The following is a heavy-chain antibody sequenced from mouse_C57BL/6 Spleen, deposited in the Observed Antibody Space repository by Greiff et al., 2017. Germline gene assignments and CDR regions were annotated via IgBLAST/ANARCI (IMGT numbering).Heavy chain of an antibody. CDR2: IHPNSGST. J-gene: IGHJ1*03. V-gene: IGHV1-64*01. CDR1: GYTFTSYW. D-gene: IGHD1-1*01. Sequence: VQLQQSGAELVKPGASVELSCKASGYTFTSYWMHWVKQRPGQGLEWIGMIHPNSGSTNYNEKFKSKATLTVDKSSSTAYMQLSSLTSEDSAVYYCAGISTVPRAYFDVWGTGTTVTVSS. CDR3: AGISTVPRAYFDV.